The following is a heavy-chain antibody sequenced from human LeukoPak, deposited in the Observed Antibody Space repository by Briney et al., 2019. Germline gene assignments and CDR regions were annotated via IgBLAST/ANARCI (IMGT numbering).Heavy chain of an antibody. V-gene: IGHV4-59*01. D-gene: IGHD6-13*01. Sequence: SETLSLTCTVSGGSISSYYWSWIRQPPGKGLEWIGYIYYSGSTNYNPSLKSRVTISVDTSKNQFSLKLSSVTAADTAVYYCARVLYSSSWYPDWFDPWGQGTLVTVSS. CDR3: ARVLYSSSWYPDWFDP. CDR1: GGSISSYY. J-gene: IGHJ5*02. CDR2: IYYSGST.